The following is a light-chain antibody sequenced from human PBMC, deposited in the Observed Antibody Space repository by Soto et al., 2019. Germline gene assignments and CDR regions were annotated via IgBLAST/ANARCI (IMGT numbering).Light chain of an antibody. V-gene: IGKV1-5*03. Sequence: DIQMTQPPSTLSASVGDRVTITCRASQSISSWLAWYQQKPGKAPKLLIYKASSLESGVPSRFSRSGSGTEFTLTISSLQPDDFATYYCQQYNSFPTFGQGTKVEIK. CDR2: KAS. J-gene: IGKJ1*01. CDR3: QQYNSFPT. CDR1: QSISSW.